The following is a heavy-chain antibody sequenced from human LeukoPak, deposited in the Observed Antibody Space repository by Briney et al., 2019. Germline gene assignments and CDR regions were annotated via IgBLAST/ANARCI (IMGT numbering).Heavy chain of an antibody. Sequence: SETLSLTCTVSGGSISSYYWSWIRQPPGKGLEWIGYIYYSGSTNYNPSLKSRVTISVVTSKNQFSLKLSSVTAEDTAVYYCARDRRVVVPAARSPCWFDPWGQGTLVTVSS. CDR3: ARDRRVVVPAARSPCWFDP. J-gene: IGHJ5*02. CDR2: IYYSGST. V-gene: IGHV4-59*12. D-gene: IGHD2-2*01. CDR1: GGSISSYY.